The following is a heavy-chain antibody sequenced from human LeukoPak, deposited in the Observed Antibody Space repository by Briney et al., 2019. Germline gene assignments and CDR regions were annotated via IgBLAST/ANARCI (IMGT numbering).Heavy chain of an antibody. CDR2: IGSSGSTI. V-gene: IGHV3-11*01. Sequence: GGSLRRSCAASGFTCSDCDMSWIRQAPGKGLEWVSYIGSSGSTIYYADSVRGRFTVSRDNAKNSLHLQMDSLRAEDTAVYYCARHARYCSGGSCYFDYWGQGTLVTVSS. J-gene: IGHJ4*02. CDR1: GFTCSDCD. D-gene: IGHD2-15*01. CDR3: ARHARYCSGGSCYFDY.